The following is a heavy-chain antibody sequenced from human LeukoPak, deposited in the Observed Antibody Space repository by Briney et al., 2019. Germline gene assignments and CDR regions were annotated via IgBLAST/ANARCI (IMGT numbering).Heavy chain of an antibody. CDR2: IYTSGIT. Sequence: GGSLRLSCAVSGFTVSSNFMTWVRQAPGKGPEWVSVIYTSGITYYADSVRGRFTISRDNSENTLYLQMDSLTAEDTAVYYCAREDAGGTYSFDYWGQGTLVTVSS. D-gene: IGHD1-26*01. V-gene: IGHV3-66*01. CDR1: GFTVSSNF. J-gene: IGHJ4*02. CDR3: AREDAGGTYSFDY.